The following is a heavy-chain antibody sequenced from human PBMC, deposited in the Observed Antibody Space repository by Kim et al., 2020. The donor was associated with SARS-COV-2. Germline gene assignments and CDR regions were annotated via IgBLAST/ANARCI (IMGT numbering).Heavy chain of an antibody. J-gene: IGHJ3*02. Sequence: YAESVKGRFTISRDNSKNTLYLQMNSLRAEDTSVYYCARTRLAARDAFDIWGQGTMVTVSS. V-gene: IGHV3-30*01. D-gene: IGHD6-6*01. CDR3: ARTRLAARDAFDI.